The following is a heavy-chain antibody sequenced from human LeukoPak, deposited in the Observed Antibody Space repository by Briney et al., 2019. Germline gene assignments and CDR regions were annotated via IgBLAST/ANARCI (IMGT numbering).Heavy chain of an antibody. J-gene: IGHJ4*02. D-gene: IGHD1-26*01. CDR3: ARDPQTGIVGAIPFDY. V-gene: IGHV3-33*08. CDR2: IWYDGSNK. Sequence: GGSLRLSCAASGFTFSSYGMHWVRQAPGKGLEWVAVIWYDGSNKYYADSVKGRFTISRDNSKNTLYLQMNSLRAEGTAVYYCARDPQTGIVGAIPFDYWGQGTLVTVSS. CDR1: GFTFSSYG.